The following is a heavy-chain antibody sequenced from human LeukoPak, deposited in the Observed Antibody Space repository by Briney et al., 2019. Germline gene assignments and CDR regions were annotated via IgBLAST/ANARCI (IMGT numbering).Heavy chain of an antibody. CDR3: ARVPSGCYACDFDY. V-gene: IGHV3-23*01. CDR1: GFTFRNYA. J-gene: IGHJ4*02. Sequence: GGSLRLSCAASGFTFRNYAMSWVRQAPGKGLEWVSAVGGGGLSTYYADSGKGRFTISRDNSKNTLYLQMNTLRAEDTALYYCARVPSGCYACDFDYWGQGTLVTVSS. D-gene: IGHD2-2*01. CDR2: VGGGGLST.